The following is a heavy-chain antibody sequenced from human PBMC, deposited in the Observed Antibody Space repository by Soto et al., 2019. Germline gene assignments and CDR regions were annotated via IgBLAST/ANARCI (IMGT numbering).Heavy chain of an antibody. V-gene: IGHV1-69*01. Sequence: QVQLVQSGAEVRMPGSSVKVSCKASGGTFSTYPINWVRQAPGQGLEWMGGIIPLFGTTNYAQKFKGRVTLTAEESKSTAAMELGSLRAEDAAVYYCARGATNGSSWYFWVDTGGQGDLVTVCS. J-gene: IGHJ5*02. D-gene: IGHD6-13*01. CDR1: GGTFSTYP. CDR3: ARGATNGSSWYFWVDT. CDR2: IIPLFGTT.